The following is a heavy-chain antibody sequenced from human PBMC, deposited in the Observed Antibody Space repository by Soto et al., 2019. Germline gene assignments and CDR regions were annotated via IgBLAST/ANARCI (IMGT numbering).Heavy chain of an antibody. D-gene: IGHD3-3*01. V-gene: IGHV1-8*01. J-gene: IGHJ6*02. CDR1: GYTFTSYD. CDR3: ARSGLRFLEWLLSSMDV. Sequence: GASVKVSCKASGYTFTSYDINWVRQATGQGLEWMGWMNPNSGNTGYAQKFQGRVTMTRNTSISTAYMELSGLRSEDTAVYYCARSGLRFLEWLLSSMDVWGQGTTVTVSS. CDR2: MNPNSGNT.